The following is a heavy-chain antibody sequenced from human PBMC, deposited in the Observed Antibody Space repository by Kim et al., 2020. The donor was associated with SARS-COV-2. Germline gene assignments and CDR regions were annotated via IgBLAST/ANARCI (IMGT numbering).Heavy chain of an antibody. D-gene: IGHD2-8*01. CDR3: ARAGGEFVLMVYAPGRYGMDV. Sequence: ASVKVSCKASGYTFTSYYMHWVRQAPGQGLEWMGIINPSGGSTSYAQKFQGRVTMTRDTSTSTVYMELSSLRSEDTAVYYCARAGGEFVLMVYAPGRYGMDVWGQGTTVTVSS. J-gene: IGHJ6*02. V-gene: IGHV1-46*01. CDR1: GYTFTSYY. CDR2: INPSGGST.